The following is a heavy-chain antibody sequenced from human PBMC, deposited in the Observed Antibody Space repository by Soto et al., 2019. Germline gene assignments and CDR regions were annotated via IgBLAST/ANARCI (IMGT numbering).Heavy chain of an antibody. CDR3: AREGITIFGVVIPGWFDP. CDR1: GYTFTSYY. V-gene: IGHV1-46*01. D-gene: IGHD3-3*01. Sequence: ASVKVSCKASGYTFTSYYMHWVRQAPGQGXEWMGIINPSGGSTSYAQKFQGRVTMTRDTSTSTVYMELGSLRSEDTAVYYCAREGITIFGVVIPGWFDPWGQGTLVTVSS. CDR2: INPSGGST. J-gene: IGHJ5*02.